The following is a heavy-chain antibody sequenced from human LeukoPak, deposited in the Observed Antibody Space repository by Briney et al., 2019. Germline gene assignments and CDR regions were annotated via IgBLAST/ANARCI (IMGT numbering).Heavy chain of an antibody. D-gene: IGHD1-26*01. J-gene: IGHJ4*02. CDR2: ISYDGSNK. V-gene: IGHV3-30*04. Sequence: PGGSLRLSCAASGFTFSSYAMHWVRQAPGKGLEWFAVISYDGSNKYYADSVKGRFTISRDNSKNTLYLQMNSLRAEDTAVYYCARDTQWELFRYIDYWGQGTLVTVSS. CDR1: GFTFSSYA. CDR3: ARDTQWELFRYIDY.